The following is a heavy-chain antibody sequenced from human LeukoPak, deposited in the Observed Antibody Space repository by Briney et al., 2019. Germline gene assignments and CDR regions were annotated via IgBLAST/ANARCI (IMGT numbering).Heavy chain of an antibody. CDR3: AGYSGWYSPLGSYYYYGMDV. V-gene: IGHV3-30*03. CDR2: MSYDGFTK. D-gene: IGHD6-19*01. J-gene: IGHJ6*02. CDR1: GFTFNTYT. Sequence: GGSLRLSCTASGFTFNTYTMHWVRQAPGKGLEWVATMSYDGFTKSYADSVKGRFTISRDNSKNTLFLQMNSLRAEDTAVYYCAGYSGWYSPLGSYYYYGMDVWGQGTTVTVSS.